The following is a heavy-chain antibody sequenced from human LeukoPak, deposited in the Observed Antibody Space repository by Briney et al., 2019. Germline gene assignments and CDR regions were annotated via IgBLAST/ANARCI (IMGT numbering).Heavy chain of an antibody. CDR1: GYTFTSYY. J-gene: IGHJ3*02. D-gene: IGHD2-2*02. Sequence: ASVKVSCKASGYTFTSYYMHWVRQAPGQGLEWMEWINPNSGGTNYAQKFQGRVTMTRDTSISTAYMELSRLRSDDTAVYYCAASAYHDIVVVPAAIKADAFDIWGQGTMVTVSS. V-gene: IGHV1-2*02. CDR2: INPNSGGT. CDR3: AASAYHDIVVVPAAIKADAFDI.